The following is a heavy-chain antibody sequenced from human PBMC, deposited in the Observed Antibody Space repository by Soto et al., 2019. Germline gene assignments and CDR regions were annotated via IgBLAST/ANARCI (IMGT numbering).Heavy chain of an antibody. CDR1: GGTFSSYA. V-gene: IGHV1-69*01. J-gene: IGHJ2*01. D-gene: IGHD3-22*01. CDR3: ARNYYDRSGYYPSYWYFDL. Sequence: QVQLVQSGAEVKKPGSSVKVSCKASGGTFSSYAISWVRQAPGQGLEWMGGIIPIFGTANYAQKFQGRVTITADESTSTAYMELSSLRSEDTAVYYCARNYYDRSGYYPSYWYFDLWGRGTLVTVSS. CDR2: IIPIFGTA.